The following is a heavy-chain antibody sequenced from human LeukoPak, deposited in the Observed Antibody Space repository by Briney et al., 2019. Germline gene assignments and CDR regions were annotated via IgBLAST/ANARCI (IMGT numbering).Heavy chain of an antibody. D-gene: IGHD5-12*01. J-gene: IGHJ6*03. Sequence: PGRSLRLSCAASGFTFSSYSMNWVRQAPGKGLEWVSYISSSSSTIYYANSVKGRFTISRDNAKNSLYLQMNSLRAEDTAVYYCARVATIYYYYMDVWGKGTTVTVSS. CDR2: ISSSSSTI. V-gene: IGHV3-48*01. CDR1: GFTFSSYS. CDR3: ARVATIYYYYMDV.